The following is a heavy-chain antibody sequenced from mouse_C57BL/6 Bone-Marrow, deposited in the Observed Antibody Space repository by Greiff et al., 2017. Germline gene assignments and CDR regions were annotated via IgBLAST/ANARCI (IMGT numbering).Heavy chain of an antibody. Sequence: VKVVESGAELVKPGASVKLSCKASGYTFTSYWMHWVKQRPGQGLEWIGMIHPNSGSTNYNEKFKSKATLTVDKSSSTAYMQLSSLTSEDSAVYYCASGLLRYYWGQGTTLTVSS. V-gene: IGHV1-64*01. CDR1: GYTFTSYW. D-gene: IGHD1-1*01. CDR2: IHPNSGST. J-gene: IGHJ2*01. CDR3: ASGLLRYY.